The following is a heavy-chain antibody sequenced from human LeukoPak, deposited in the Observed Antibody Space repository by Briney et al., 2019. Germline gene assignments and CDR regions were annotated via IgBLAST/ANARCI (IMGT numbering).Heavy chain of an antibody. CDR2: ISGSGAST. D-gene: IGHD4-17*01. CDR3: AKANYGDSVRVFYYFDY. V-gene: IGHV3-23*01. J-gene: IGHJ4*02. CDR1: GFTFSSYA. Sequence: LSGGSLRLSCAASGFTFSSYAVSWVRQAPGKGLEWVSAISGSGASTYYADSVKGRFTISRDNSKNTLYLQMNSLRPEDTAVYCCAKANYGDSVRVFYYFDYWGQGTLVTVSS.